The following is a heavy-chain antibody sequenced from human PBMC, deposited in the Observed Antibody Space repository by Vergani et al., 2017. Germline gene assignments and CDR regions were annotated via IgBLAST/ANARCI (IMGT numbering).Heavy chain of an antibody. CDR3: ARRTLLVPASKTRAWWFDP. V-gene: IGHV4-59*01. Sequence: QVQLQQWGAGLLKPSETLSLTCAVSGGSISSYYWSWIRQPPGKGLEWIGYIYYSGSTNYNPSLKSRVTISVDTSKNQFSLKLSSVTAADTAVYYCARRTLLVPASKTRAWWFDPWGQGTLVTVSS. J-gene: IGHJ5*02. CDR2: IYYSGST. D-gene: IGHD2-2*01. CDR1: GGSISSYY.